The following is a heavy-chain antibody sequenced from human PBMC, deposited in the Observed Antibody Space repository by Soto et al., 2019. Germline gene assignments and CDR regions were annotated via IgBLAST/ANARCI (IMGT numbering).Heavy chain of an antibody. V-gene: IGHV1-2*04. D-gene: IGHD6-13*01. CDR2: INPNSGGT. CDR1: GYTFTGYY. Sequence: ASVKVSCKASGYTFTGYYMHWVRQAPGQGLEWMGWINPNSGGTNYAQKFQGWVTMTRDTSISTAYMELSRLGSDDTAVYYCARNEPTWGNRGAIAAAGPGYWFDPWGQGTLVTVSS. J-gene: IGHJ5*02. CDR3: ARNEPTWGNRGAIAAAGPGYWFDP.